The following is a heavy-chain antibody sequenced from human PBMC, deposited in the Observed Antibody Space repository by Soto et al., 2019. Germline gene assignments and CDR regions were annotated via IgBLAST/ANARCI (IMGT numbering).Heavy chain of an antibody. Sequence: SVKVSCKASGGTFSSYAISWVRQVPGQGLEWRGGIIPICGTANYAQKFQGRVTITADESTSTAYMELSSLRSEDTAVYYCARGDSPYYYDSSGYYNNYWGQGSPVTDS. J-gene: IGHJ4*02. D-gene: IGHD3-22*01. CDR3: ARGDSPYYYDSSGYYNNY. CDR1: GGTFSSYA. CDR2: IIPICGTA. V-gene: IGHV1-69*13.